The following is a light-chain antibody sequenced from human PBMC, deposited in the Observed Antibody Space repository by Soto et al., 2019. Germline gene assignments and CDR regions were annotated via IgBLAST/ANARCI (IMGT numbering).Light chain of an antibody. CDR1: NSNIGSNA. Sequence: QSVLTQPPSASGTPGQRVTISCSGSNSNIGSNAVNWYQQLPGMAPKLLIHGNDQRPSGVPDRLSGSKSGTSASLAISGLQSEDEADYYCAAWDDRLNAPVFGGGTQLTVL. J-gene: IGLJ2*01. CDR2: GND. V-gene: IGLV1-44*01. CDR3: AAWDDRLNAPV.